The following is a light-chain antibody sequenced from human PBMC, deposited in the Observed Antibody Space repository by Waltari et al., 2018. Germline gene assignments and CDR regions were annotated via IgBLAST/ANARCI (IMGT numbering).Light chain of an antibody. CDR1: QDISNF. J-gene: IGKJ3*01. CDR3: QQANSFPIT. V-gene: IGKV1-12*01. CDR2: ATS. Sequence: DIQLTQSPSSVSSSLGDRATLTCRASQDISNFLAWYQQKPGKAPNLLIYATSSLQTGVPSRFSGSGSGTEFTLTISSLQPEDFAIYYCQQANSFPITFGPGTKVDFK.